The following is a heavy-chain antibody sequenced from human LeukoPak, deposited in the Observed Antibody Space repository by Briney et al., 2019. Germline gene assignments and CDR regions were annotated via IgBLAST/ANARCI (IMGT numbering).Heavy chain of an antibody. CDR3: ARAPPRYSSGWYVPGYYYYGMDV. CDR2: INHSGST. J-gene: IGHJ6*02. D-gene: IGHD6-19*01. Sequence: SETLSLTCAVYGGSFSGYYWSWIRQPPGKGLEWIGEINHSGSTNYNPSPKNRVTISVDTSKNQFSLKLSSVTAADTAVYYCARAPPRYSSGWYVPGYYYYGMDVWGQGTTVTVSS. CDR1: GGSFSGYY. V-gene: IGHV4-34*01.